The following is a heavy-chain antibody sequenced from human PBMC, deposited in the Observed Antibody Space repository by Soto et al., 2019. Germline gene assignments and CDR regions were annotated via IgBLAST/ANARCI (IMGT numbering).Heavy chain of an antibody. CDR3: AKDLCVAGTITLLGWGRDGMDV. Sequence: QVQLVQSGAEVKKPGASVKVSCKVSGYTLTELSMHWVRQAPGKGLEWMGGFDPEDGETNYAQKFQGRVTITEDTSKDTAYMEMSSLRAEDTAVYYCAKDLCVAGTITLLGWGRDGMDVWGQGTTVTVSS. J-gene: IGHJ6*02. D-gene: IGHD3-3*01. CDR2: FDPEDGET. CDR1: GYTLTELS. V-gene: IGHV1-24*01.